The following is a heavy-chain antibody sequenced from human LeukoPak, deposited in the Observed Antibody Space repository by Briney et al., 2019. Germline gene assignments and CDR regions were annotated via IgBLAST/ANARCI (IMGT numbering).Heavy chain of an antibody. V-gene: IGHV4-34*01. Sequence: SETLSLTCTVYGGSLSGYYWSWICQSPEKGLEWMGEINHSGITNYNPSLKSRVTMSTDTSKNQFSLRVTSVTAADTAVYYCVRDPATVAPFDPLGQGTLVTVSS. CDR1: GGSLSGYY. CDR2: INHSGIT. D-gene: IGHD6-25*01. J-gene: IGHJ5*02. CDR3: VRDPATVAPFDP.